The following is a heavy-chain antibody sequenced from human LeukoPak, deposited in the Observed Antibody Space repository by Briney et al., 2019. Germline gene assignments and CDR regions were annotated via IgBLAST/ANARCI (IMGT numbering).Heavy chain of an antibody. CDR2: ISSSSSAI. CDR3: AGVSSAYYVDAFDI. V-gene: IGHV3-48*04. CDR1: GFTFSSYS. D-gene: IGHD3-22*01. Sequence: GGSLRLSCAASGFTFSSYSMNWVRQAPGKGLEWVSYISSSSSAIYYADSVKGRFTISRDNAKNSLYLQMNSLRAEDTAVYYCAGVSSAYYVDAFDIWGQGTMVTVSS. J-gene: IGHJ3*02.